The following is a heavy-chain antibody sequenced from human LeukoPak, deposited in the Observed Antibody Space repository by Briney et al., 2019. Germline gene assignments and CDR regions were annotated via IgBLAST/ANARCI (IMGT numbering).Heavy chain of an antibody. J-gene: IGHJ4*02. V-gene: IGHV3-30-3*01. CDR3: AKDQYGSSNK. CDR1: GFTFSSYA. Sequence: HPGGSLRLSCAASGFTFSSYAMHWVRQAPGKGLEWVAVISYDGSNKYYADSVKGRFTISRDNSKNTLYLQMNSLRAEDTAVYYCAKDQYGSSNKWGQGTLVTVSS. D-gene: IGHD6-13*01. CDR2: ISYDGSNK.